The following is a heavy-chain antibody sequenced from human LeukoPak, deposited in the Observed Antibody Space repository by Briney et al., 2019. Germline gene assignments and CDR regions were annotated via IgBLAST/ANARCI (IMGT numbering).Heavy chain of an antibody. CDR2: ISYDGSNK. V-gene: IGHV3-30*03. CDR3: AIGKYTSTWYLVGGDY. J-gene: IGHJ4*02. CDR1: GFTFSSYG. D-gene: IGHD6-13*01. Sequence: GGSLRLSCAASGFTFSSYGMHWVRQAPGKGLEWGAVISYDGSNKYYADSVKGRFTLSRDNSKNTLYLQMNSLRPEDTAVYYCAIGKYTSTWYLVGGDYWGQGTLVTVSS.